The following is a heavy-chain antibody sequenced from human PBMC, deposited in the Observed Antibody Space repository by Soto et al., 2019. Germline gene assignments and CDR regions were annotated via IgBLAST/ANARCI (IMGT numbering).Heavy chain of an antibody. CDR3: AKLFTEYSSSSSNDY. J-gene: IGHJ4*02. D-gene: IGHD6-6*01. V-gene: IGHV3-30*18. Sequence: PGGSLPLSCAASGFPFTSYGMPGVGHAPGKGREWGAAVLYDGANKNDADSVKGRFTISRDNSKNTLYLQMNSLRTEDTAVYYCAKLFTEYSSSSSNDYWGQGTLVTVSS. CDR1: GFPFTSYG. CDR2: VLYDGANK.